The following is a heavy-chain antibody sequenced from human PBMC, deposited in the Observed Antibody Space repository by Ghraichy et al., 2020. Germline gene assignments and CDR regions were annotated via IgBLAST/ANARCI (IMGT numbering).Heavy chain of an antibody. D-gene: IGHD3-10*01. CDR3: ARDHYYGSGYGMDV. CDR1: GFSLSTYS. J-gene: IGHJ6*02. V-gene: IGHV3-48*02. Sequence: GGSLRLSCAASGFSLSTYSMNWVRQAPGKGLEWVSYIRSTSTFIYYADSVKGRFTTSRDNAKNSLYLQMKTLRDEDTAVYYCARDHYYGSGYGMDVWGQGTTVTVSS. CDR2: IRSTSTFI.